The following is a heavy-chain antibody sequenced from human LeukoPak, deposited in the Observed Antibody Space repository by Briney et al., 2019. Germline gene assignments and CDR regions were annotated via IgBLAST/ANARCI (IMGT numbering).Heavy chain of an antibody. D-gene: IGHD5-24*01. CDR2: IYYSGST. Sequence: SETLSLTCTVSGGSISSYYWSWIRQPPGKGLEWIGYIYYSGSTNYNPSLKSRVTISVDTSKNQFSLKLSSVTAADTAVYYCARQDPARDGYSSLYPDAFDIWGQGTMVTVSS. V-gene: IGHV4-59*08. CDR3: ARQDPARDGYSSLYPDAFDI. CDR1: GGSISSYY. J-gene: IGHJ3*02.